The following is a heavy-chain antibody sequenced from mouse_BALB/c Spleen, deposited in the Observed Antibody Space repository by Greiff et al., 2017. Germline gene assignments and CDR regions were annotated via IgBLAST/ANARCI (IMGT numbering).Heavy chain of an antibody. J-gene: IGHJ3*01. Sequence: VQLVESGAELVRPGASVTLSCKASGYTFTDYEMHWVKQTPVHGLEWIGAIDPETGGTAYNQKFKGKATLTADKSSSTAYMELRSLTSEDSAVYYCTRLITTGSWFAYWGQGTLVTVSA. V-gene: IGHV1-15*01. CDR2: IDPETGGT. CDR1: GYTFTDYE. CDR3: TRLITTGSWFAY. D-gene: IGHD2-4*01.